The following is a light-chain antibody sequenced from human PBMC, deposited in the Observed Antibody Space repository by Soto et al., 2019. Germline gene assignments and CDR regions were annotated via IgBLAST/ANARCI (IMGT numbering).Light chain of an antibody. CDR3: QQYDSWPLT. Sequence: EIVMAQSPATLSVSPGERATLSCRASQSISSNLAWYQQKPGQAPRLLIYGASTRATVIPARFSGSGSGTEFPLTISSLQSEDFALYYCQQYDSWPLTFGPGTKVDLK. CDR1: QSISSN. V-gene: IGKV3-15*01. CDR2: GAS. J-gene: IGKJ3*01.